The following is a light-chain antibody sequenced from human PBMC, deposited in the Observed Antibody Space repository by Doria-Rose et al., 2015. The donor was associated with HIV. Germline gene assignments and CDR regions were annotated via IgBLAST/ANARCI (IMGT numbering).Light chain of an antibody. CDR3: QQYGTSRGT. J-gene: IGKJ5*01. Sequence: TQSPGTLSLSPGERATLSCRASQRVKSSYLARYQQKPGQAPRLLIYDASTRATGIPDRFSGSGSGTDFTLTISRLKPEDVAVYYWQQYGTSRGTFGQGTRLEIK. CDR2: DAS. CDR1: QRVKSSY. V-gene: IGKV3-20*01.